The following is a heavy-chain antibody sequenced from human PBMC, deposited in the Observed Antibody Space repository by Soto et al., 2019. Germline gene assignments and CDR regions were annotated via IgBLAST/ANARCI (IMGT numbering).Heavy chain of an antibody. Sequence: QVQLVQSGAEVKKPGASVKVSCKASGYTFTSYGISWVRQAPGQGLEWMGWISAYNGNTNYAQKLQGRVTMTTDTSTSTAYMELRSLKSDNTAVYYCARDQGQIWFGELLESPGYYGMDVWGQGTTVTVSS. V-gene: IGHV1-18*01. CDR3: ARDQGQIWFGELLESPGYYGMDV. CDR1: GYTFTSYG. D-gene: IGHD3-10*01. CDR2: ISAYNGNT. J-gene: IGHJ6*02.